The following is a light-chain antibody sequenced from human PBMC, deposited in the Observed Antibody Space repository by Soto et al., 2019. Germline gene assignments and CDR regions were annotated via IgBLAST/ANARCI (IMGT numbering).Light chain of an antibody. J-gene: IGKJ5*01. Sequence: AIRLTQSSSSFSASPRDRVPIKCLASQGISSYLAWYQQKPGKAPKLLIYAASSLQSGVPSRFSGSGSGTDFTLTISSLQPEDFATYYCQQSYITLSPFGQ. CDR1: QGISSY. CDR3: QQSYITLSP. V-gene: IGKV1-8*01. CDR2: AAS.